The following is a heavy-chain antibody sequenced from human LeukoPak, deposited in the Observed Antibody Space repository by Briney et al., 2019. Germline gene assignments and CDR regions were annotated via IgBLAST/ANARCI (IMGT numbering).Heavy chain of an antibody. D-gene: IGHD1-26*01. J-gene: IGHJ6*03. CDR1: GGSISSYY. CDR2: IYYSGST. Sequence: SETLSLTCTVSGGSISSYYWGWIRQPPGKGLEWIGYIYYSGSTNYNPSLKSRVTISVDTSKNQFSLKLSSVTAADTAVYYCARTRGSRYYYYMDVWGKGTTVTISS. CDR3: ARTRGSRYYYYMDV. V-gene: IGHV4-59*01.